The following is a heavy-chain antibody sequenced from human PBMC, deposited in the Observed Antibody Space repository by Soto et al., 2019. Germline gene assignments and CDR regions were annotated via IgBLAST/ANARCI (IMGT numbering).Heavy chain of an antibody. J-gene: IGHJ4*02. CDR3: ASTRIAVAGSYYFDY. CDR1: GYTFTNYY. V-gene: IGHV1-18*04. CDR2: ISAYNGNT. D-gene: IGHD6-19*01. Sequence: ASVKVSCKASGYTFTNYYVQWVRQAPGQGLEWMGWISAYNGNTNYAQKLQGRVTMTTDTSTSTAYMELRSLRSDDTAVYYCASTRIAVAGSYYFDYWGQGTLVTVSS.